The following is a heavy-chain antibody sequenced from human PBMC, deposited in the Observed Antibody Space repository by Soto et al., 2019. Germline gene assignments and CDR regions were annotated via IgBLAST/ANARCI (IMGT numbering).Heavy chain of an antibody. CDR3: AKDRVLVVKARGWLHP. V-gene: IGHV3-23*01. D-gene: IGHD2-15*01. J-gene: IGHJ5*02. CDR2: ISGSGGST. Sequence: GSLRLSCAASGFTFSSYAMSWVRQAPGKGLEWVSAISGSGGSTYYADSVKGRFTISRDNSKNTLYLQMNSLRAEDTAVYYCAKDRVLVVKARGWLHPWGQRTLVTVS. CDR1: GFTFSSYA.